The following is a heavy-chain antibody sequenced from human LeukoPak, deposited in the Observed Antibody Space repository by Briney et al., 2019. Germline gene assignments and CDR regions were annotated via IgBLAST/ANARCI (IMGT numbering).Heavy chain of an antibody. Sequence: ASVKVSCKASGYTFTNYGISWVRQAPGQGLEWMGWISAYNGNTNYAQNLQGRVTMTTDTSTTTAYMELRSLRSDDTAVYYCARDSSSSSNWLDPWGQGTLVTVSS. J-gene: IGHJ5*02. D-gene: IGHD6-6*01. CDR3: ARDSSSSSNWLDP. CDR2: ISAYNGNT. V-gene: IGHV1-18*01. CDR1: GYTFTNYG.